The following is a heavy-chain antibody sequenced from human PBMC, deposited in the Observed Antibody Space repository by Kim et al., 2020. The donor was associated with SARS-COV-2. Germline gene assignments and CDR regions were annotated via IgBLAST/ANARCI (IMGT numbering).Heavy chain of an antibody. CDR3: ASLGRGGSYPLDY. Sequence: YNPSLKSRVTISVDTSKNQFSLKLSYVTAADTAVYYWASLGRGGSYPLDYWGQGTLVTVSS. D-gene: IGHD1-26*01. J-gene: IGHJ4*02. V-gene: IGHV4-39*01.